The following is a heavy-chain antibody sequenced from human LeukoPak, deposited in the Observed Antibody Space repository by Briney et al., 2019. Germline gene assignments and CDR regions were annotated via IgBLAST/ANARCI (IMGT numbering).Heavy chain of an antibody. D-gene: IGHD1-26*01. J-gene: IGHJ4*02. CDR2: ISGSGGST. CDR3: AKAGGSYEPTYYFDY. V-gene: IGHV3-23*01. Sequence: GGSLRLPCAASGFTFGSYAMYWVRQAPGKGLEWVSAISGSGGSTYYADSVKGRFTISRDNSKNTLYLQMNSLRAEDTAVYYCAKAGGSYEPTYYFDYWGQGTLVTVSS. CDR1: GFTFGSYA.